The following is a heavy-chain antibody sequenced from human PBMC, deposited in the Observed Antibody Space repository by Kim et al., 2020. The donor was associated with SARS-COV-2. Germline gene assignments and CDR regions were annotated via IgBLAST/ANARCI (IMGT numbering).Heavy chain of an antibody. CDR2: ISDSGAKT. CDR3: AKGDPGSYHRFDY. J-gene: IGHJ4*02. D-gene: IGHD1-26*01. V-gene: IGHV3-23*01. CDR1: GFTFRSYP. Sequence: GESLRLSCAASGFTFRSYPMSWVRQAPGKGLEWVSSISDSGAKTYYADSVKGRFSISRDNSKNTLYLQMNNVRAEDTAVYYCAKGDPGSYHRFDYWGQGTLVTVSS.